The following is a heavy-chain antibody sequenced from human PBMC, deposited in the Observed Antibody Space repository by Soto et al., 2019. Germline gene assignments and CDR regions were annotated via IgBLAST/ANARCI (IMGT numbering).Heavy chain of an antibody. CDR3: ARLSGPYFNILTGYFDY. V-gene: IGHV4-31*03. Sequence: QVQLQESGPGLVKPSQTLSLTCTVSGGSISSGGYYWSWIRQHPGKGLEWIGYIYYSGSTYYNPSLKSRVTILVETSKNQFSLKLSSVTAADTAVYYCARLSGPYFNILTGYFDYWGQGTLVTVSS. CDR1: GGSISSGGYY. J-gene: IGHJ4*02. D-gene: IGHD3-9*01. CDR2: IYYSGST.